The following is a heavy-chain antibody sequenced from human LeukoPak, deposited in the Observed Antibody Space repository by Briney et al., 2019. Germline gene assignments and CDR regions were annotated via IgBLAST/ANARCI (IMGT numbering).Heavy chain of an antibody. Sequence: KSSETLSLTCTVSGGSISSYYWSWIRQPPGKGLEWIGYIYYSGSTNYNPSLKSRVTISVDTSKNQFSLKVSSVTAADTAVYYCARPTYDFWSGQRVRWFDPWGPGTLVTVSS. CDR2: IYYSGST. D-gene: IGHD3-3*01. V-gene: IGHV4-59*01. CDR1: GGSISSYY. J-gene: IGHJ5*02. CDR3: ARPTYDFWSGQRVRWFDP.